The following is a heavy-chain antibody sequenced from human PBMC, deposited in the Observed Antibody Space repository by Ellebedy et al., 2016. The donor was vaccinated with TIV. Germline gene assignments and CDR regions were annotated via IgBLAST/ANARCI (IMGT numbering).Heavy chain of an antibody. J-gene: IGHJ2*01. V-gene: IGHV3-48*01. CDR1: GFTFRRHN. CDR2: ISSSSITI. D-gene: IGHD3-9*01. CDR3: VRVGDVLTEDFDV. Sequence: GESLKISCAASGFTFRRHNMNWVRQAPGKGLEWVSSISSSSITIDYADSVKGRFTISRDNARNSLFLQMSSLRAEDTAVYYCVRVGDVLTEDFDVWGRGTLVTVSS.